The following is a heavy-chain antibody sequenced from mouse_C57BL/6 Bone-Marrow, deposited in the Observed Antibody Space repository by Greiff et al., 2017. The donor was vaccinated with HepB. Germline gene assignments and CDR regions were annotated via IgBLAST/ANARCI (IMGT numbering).Heavy chain of an antibody. CDR3: AITRRSFDY. CDR2: INPSSGYT. CDR1: GYTFTSYT. V-gene: IGHV1-4*01. J-gene: IGHJ2*01. Sequence: VHLVESGAELARPGASVKMSCKASGYTFTSYTMHWVKQRPGQGLEWIGYINPSSGYTKYNQKFKDKATLTADKSSSTAYMQLISLTSEDSAVYYCAITRRSFDYWGQGTTLTVSS.